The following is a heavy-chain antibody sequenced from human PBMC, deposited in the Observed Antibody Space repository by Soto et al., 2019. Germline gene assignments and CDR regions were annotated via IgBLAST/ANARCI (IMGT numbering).Heavy chain of an antibody. D-gene: IGHD1-26*01. CDR1: GFTFSSYS. CDR3: ARDLSSGSYYRGQPFDI. V-gene: IGHV3-21*01. J-gene: IGHJ3*02. Sequence: LRLSCAASGFTFSSYSMNWVRQAPGKGLEWVSSISSSSSYIYYADSVKGRFTISRDNAKNSLYLQMNSLRAEDTAVYYCARDLSSGSYYRGQPFDIWGQGTMVTVSS. CDR2: ISSSSSYI.